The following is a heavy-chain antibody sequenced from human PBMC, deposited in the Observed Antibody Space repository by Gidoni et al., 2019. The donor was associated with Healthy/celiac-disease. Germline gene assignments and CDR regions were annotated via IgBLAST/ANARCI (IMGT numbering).Heavy chain of an antibody. V-gene: IGHV3-30*02. Sequence: QVQLVESGGGVVQPGGSLRLSWAASGFTCSTHGMPWGRQAPGKGLEWVAFIRYDGSNKYYADSVKGRFTISRDKSKNTLYLQMNSLRAEDTAVYYCAKDGKCGGDCYSPDYYGMDVWGQGTTVTVSS. CDR3: AKDGKCGGDCYSPDYYGMDV. D-gene: IGHD2-21*02. J-gene: IGHJ6*02. CDR2: IRYDGSNK. CDR1: GFTCSTHG.